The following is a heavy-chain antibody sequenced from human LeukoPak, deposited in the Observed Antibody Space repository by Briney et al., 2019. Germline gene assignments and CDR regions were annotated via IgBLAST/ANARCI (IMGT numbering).Heavy chain of an antibody. CDR3: ARGGGYSYGYVFDY. CDR1: GGTFSSYA. CDR2: MNPNSGNT. V-gene: IGHV1-8*02. J-gene: IGHJ4*02. D-gene: IGHD5-18*01. Sequence: ASVKVSCKASGGTFSSYAINWVRQATGQGLEWMGWMNPNSGNTGYAQKFQGRVTMTRNTSISTAYMELSSLRSEDTAVYYCARGGGYSYGYVFDYWGQGTLVTVSS.